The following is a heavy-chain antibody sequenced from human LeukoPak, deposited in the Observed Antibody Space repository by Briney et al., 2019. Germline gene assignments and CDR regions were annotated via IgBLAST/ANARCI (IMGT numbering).Heavy chain of an antibody. J-gene: IGHJ6*03. V-gene: IGHV1-69*05. CDR1: RGTVSSYA. Sequence: SSVKVSCKASRGTVSSYAISWVRQAPRRGVEWMGGIIPTFGTANYAQNFQGRVTLTTDETTSTAYMEPMSLRSEDTAVYYCASRAGTTPFYYYYMDVWGKGTTVTVSS. CDR3: ASRAGTTPFYYYYMDV. CDR2: IIPTFGTA. D-gene: IGHD1-7*01.